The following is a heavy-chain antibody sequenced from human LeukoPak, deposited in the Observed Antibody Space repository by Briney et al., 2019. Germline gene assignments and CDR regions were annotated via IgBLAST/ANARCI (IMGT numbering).Heavy chain of an antibody. CDR1: GFTFSSYA. J-gene: IGHJ4*02. D-gene: IGHD4-17*01. V-gene: IGHV3-30*04. Sequence: GGSLRLSCAASGFTFSSYAMHWVRQAPGKGLEWAAVIAYDGSNKYYADSVKGRFTISRDNSKNTLYLQMNSLRAEDTAVYYCARTPNDYGDSHYFDYWGQGTLVTVAS. CDR2: IAYDGSNK. CDR3: ARTPNDYGDSHYFDY.